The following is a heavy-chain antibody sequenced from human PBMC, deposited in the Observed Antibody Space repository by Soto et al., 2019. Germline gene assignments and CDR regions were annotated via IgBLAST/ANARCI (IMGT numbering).Heavy chain of an antibody. CDR3: ARDNNDFWSLYPLAFDY. D-gene: IGHD3-3*01. J-gene: IGHJ4*02. CDR2: ISTSGHV. V-gene: IGHV4-4*07. Sequence: ETLSLTCSVSGGSLSKYYWSWIRQPAGKGLEWIGRISTSGHVVSKVSLRSRLTMSVDMSNNHFSLKLTSVTAADTAVYYCARDNNDFWSLYPLAFDYWGQGALVTV. CDR1: GGSLSKYY.